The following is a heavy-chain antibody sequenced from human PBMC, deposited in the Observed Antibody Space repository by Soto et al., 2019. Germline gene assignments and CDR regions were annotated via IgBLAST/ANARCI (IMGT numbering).Heavy chain of an antibody. CDR3: ARTRRGSSSSGFPSFDP. Sequence: QVQLVESGGGLGKPGGSLRLSCAASGFTFSDYYMSWIRQAPGKGLEGVSYISSSSSYTNYADSVKGRFTISRDNAKNSLYLQMNSLRAEDTAVYYCARTRRGSSSSGFPSFDPWGQGTLVTVSS. CDR1: GFTFSDYY. D-gene: IGHD6-6*01. J-gene: IGHJ5*02. V-gene: IGHV3-11*06. CDR2: ISSSSSYT.